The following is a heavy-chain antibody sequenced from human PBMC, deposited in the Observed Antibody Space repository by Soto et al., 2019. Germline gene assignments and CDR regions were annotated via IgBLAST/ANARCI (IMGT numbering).Heavy chain of an antibody. CDR1: GYTLTELS. CDR2: FDPEDGET. J-gene: IGHJ4*02. CDR3: ATIAAAGGGIYFDY. D-gene: IGHD6-13*01. V-gene: IGHV1-24*01. Sequence: ASVKVSCKVSGYTLTELSMHWVRQAPGKGLEWMGGFDPEDGETIYAQKFQGRVTMTEDTSTDTAYMELSSLRSEDTAVYYCATIAAAGGGIYFDYWGRGTLVTVSS.